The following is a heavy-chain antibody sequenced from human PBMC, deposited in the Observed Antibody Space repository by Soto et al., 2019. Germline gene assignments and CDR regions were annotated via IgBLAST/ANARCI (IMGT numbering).Heavy chain of an antibody. CDR2: IWYDGSNK. J-gene: IGHJ4*02. CDR3: ARDLHYDSSGYLPY. V-gene: IGHV3-33*01. Sequence: QVQLVESGGGVVQPGRSLRLSCAASGFTFSSYGMHWVRQAPGKGLEWVAVIWYDGSNKYYADSVEGRFTISRDNSKNTLYLQMNSLSAEDTAVYYCARDLHYDSSGYLPYWGQGTLVTVSS. CDR1: GFTFSSYG. D-gene: IGHD3-22*01.